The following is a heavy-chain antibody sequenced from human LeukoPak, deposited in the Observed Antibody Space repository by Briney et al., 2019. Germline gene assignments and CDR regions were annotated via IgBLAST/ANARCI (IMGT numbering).Heavy chain of an antibody. CDR3: ARGGWELLMPHAFDI. Sequence: QPGRSLRLSCAASAFTFSSYGMHWVRQAPGKGLEWVAVISYDGSNKYYADSVKGRFTISRDNSKNTLYLQMNSLRAEDTAVYYCARGGWELLMPHAFDIWGQGTMVTVSS. CDR2: ISYDGSNK. D-gene: IGHD1-26*01. V-gene: IGHV3-30*03. J-gene: IGHJ3*02. CDR1: AFTFSSYG.